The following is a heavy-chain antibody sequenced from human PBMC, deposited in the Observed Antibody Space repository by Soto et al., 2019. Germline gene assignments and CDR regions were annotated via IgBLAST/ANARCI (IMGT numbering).Heavy chain of an antibody. CDR3: AKAPRHGIAAAGPLGYFDY. D-gene: IGHD6-13*01. V-gene: IGHV3-23*01. Sequence: GGSLRLSCAASGFTFSSYAMSWVRQAPGKGLEWVSAISGSGGSTYYTDSVKGRFTISRDNSKNTLYLQMNSLRAEDTAVYYCAKAPRHGIAAAGPLGYFDYWGQGTLVTVSS. CDR2: ISGSGGST. J-gene: IGHJ4*02. CDR1: GFTFSSYA.